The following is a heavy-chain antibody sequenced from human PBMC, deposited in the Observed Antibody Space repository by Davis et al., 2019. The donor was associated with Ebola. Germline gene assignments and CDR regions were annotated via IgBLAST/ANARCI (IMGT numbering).Heavy chain of an antibody. V-gene: IGHV4-39*01. CDR3: ARLQRWLQEKRDD. CDR1: GGSISSSSYY. J-gene: IGHJ4*02. Sequence: PSETLSLTCTVSGGSISSSSYYWGWIRQPPGKGLEWIGSMYYSGTAYYNPSLKSRVTFSVDTSKNQFSLKLSSVTAADTAVYYCARLQRWLQEKRDDWGQGTLVTVSS. D-gene: IGHD5-24*01. CDR2: MYYSGTA.